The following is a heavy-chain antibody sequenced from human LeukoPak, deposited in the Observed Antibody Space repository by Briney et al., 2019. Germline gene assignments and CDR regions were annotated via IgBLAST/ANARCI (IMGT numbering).Heavy chain of an antibody. J-gene: IGHJ4*02. CDR1: GFTFISSG. CDR3: AKEYCSNSVCHSLDY. CDR2: ISYDGSNK. V-gene: IGHV3-30*18. D-gene: IGHD2-8*01. Sequence: GSLRLSCAASGFTFISSGMHWVRQAPGKGLEWVAVISYDGSNKYYADSVKGRFTFSRDNSKNTLYLQMNSLRAEDTAVYYCAKEYCSNSVCHSLDYWGQGTLVTVSS.